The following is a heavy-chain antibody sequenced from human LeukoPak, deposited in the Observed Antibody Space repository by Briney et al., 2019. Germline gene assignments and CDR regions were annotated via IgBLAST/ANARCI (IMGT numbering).Heavy chain of an antibody. CDR1: GFSMSVYW. J-gene: IGHJ4*02. V-gene: IGHV3-7*01. Sequence: GGSLRLSCEASGFSMSVYWMSWVRQAPGKGLEWVGNIKQDGSERNYVDSVKGRFTISRDNAKKSLYLQMNSLRAEDTAVYYCARDWGAYYHFFDYWGQGILVTVSS. CDR3: ARDWGAYYHFFDY. CDR2: IKQDGSER. D-gene: IGHD3-22*01.